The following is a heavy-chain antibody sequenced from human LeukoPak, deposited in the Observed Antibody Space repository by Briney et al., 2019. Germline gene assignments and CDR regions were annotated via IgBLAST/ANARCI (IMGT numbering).Heavy chain of an antibody. D-gene: IGHD5-18*01. CDR3: ARRDTRRNDAFDI. Sequence: GESLKISCKASGYSFTSYWIGWVRQMPGKGLEWMGIIYPGDSDTRYSPSFQGQVTISADKSISTAYLQWSSLKASDTAMYYCARRDTRRNDAFDIWGQGTMVTVSS. CDR1: GYSFTSYW. V-gene: IGHV5-51*01. CDR2: IYPGDSDT. J-gene: IGHJ3*02.